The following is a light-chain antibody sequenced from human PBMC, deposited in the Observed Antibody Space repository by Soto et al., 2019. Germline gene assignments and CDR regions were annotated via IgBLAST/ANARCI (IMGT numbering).Light chain of an antibody. J-gene: IGLJ3*02. CDR1: SSDVGDYNY. CDR3: SSYTDSSTWV. V-gene: IGLV2-14*01. Sequence: QSVLTQPASVSGSPGQSITISCTGTSSDVGDYNYVSWYQQHPGKAPKLMIYEVSNRPSGVSNRFSGSKSGNTASLTISGLQAEDEADYYCSSYTDSSTWVFGGGTQLTVL. CDR2: EVS.